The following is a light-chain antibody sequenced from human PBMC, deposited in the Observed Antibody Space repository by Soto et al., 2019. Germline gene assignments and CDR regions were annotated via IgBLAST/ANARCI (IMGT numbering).Light chain of an antibody. CDR3: QHYYNWPPT. CDR2: PAS. J-gene: IGKJ1*01. Sequence: EIVLTQSPTTLSVSPGERATLSCRASQTVGTYLAWYQPKPGQAPRLLIYPASGRAAGIPARFSGSGSGTEFTLTISSMQSEDFAIYYCQHYYNWPPTFGQGTRVDIK. CDR1: QTVGTY. V-gene: IGKV3-15*01.